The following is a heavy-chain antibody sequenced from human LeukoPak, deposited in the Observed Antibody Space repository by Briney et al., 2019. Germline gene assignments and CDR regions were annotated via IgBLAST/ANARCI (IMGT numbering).Heavy chain of an antibody. V-gene: IGHV3-23*01. CDR2: ISGSGDAT. CDR1: GFTFNNYG. Sequence: GGSLRLSCAASGFTFNNYGMRWVRQAPGMGLEWVSTISGSGDATYYADSVKGRFTISRDNSKNTLFLQMNSLTAEDTAVYYCAKAGPYYSDSWGQGTLVTVS. J-gene: IGHJ4*02. CDR3: AKAGPYYSDS.